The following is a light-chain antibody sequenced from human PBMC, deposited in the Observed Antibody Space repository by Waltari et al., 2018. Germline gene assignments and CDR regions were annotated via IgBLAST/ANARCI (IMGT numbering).Light chain of an antibody. V-gene: IGLV2-14*01. CDR2: DVS. CDR1: SSDVGGYKY. J-gene: IGLJ1*01. CDR3: SSYTSSSTSYV. Sequence: QSALTQPASVSGSPGQSITISCTGTSSDVGGYKYVSWYQQHPGQAPKLRIYDVSKRPSGVSNRFSGSKSGNTASLNISGLQAEDEADYYCSSYTSSSTSYVFGPGTKVTVL.